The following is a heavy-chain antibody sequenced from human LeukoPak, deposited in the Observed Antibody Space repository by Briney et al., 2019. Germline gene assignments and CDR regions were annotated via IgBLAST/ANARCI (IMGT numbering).Heavy chain of an antibody. D-gene: IGHD3-22*01. Sequence: QPGGSLRLSCSACGFTFSSYWMHWVRQAPGKGLVWVSDINSDGSSIRYADSVKGRFTISRDNAKNTLYLQMNSLRAEDTAVYYCARVPVVVENFDYWGQGTLVTISS. V-gene: IGHV3-74*01. CDR1: GFTFSSYW. CDR2: INSDGSSI. J-gene: IGHJ4*02. CDR3: ARVPVVVENFDY.